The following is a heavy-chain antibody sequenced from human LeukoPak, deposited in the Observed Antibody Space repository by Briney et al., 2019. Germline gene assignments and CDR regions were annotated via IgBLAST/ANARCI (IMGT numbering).Heavy chain of an antibody. CDR3: ARGGGRYCSGGSCYHSPPSWFDY. CDR2: INPNSGGT. J-gene: IGHJ4*02. V-gene: IGHV1-2*02. Sequence: VKVSCKASGYTXTGYYMHWVRQAPGQGLEWIGWINPNSGGTNYAQKFQGRVTMTRDTSISTAYMELSRLRSDDTAVYYCARGGGRYCSGGSCYHSPPSWFDYWGQGTLVTVSS. D-gene: IGHD2-15*01. CDR1: GYTXTGYY.